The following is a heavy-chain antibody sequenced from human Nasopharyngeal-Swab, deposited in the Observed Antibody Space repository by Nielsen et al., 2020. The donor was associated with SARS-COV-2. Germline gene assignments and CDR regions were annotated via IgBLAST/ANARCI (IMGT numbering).Heavy chain of an antibody. Sequence: VRQMPGKGLEWVAVISYDGSNKYYADSVKGRFTISRDNSKNTLYLQMNSLRAEDTAVYYCATKVTRDAFDIWGQGTMVTVSS. CDR2: ISYDGSNK. J-gene: IGHJ3*02. V-gene: IGHV3-30*03. CDR3: ATKVTRDAFDI. D-gene: IGHD4-11*01.